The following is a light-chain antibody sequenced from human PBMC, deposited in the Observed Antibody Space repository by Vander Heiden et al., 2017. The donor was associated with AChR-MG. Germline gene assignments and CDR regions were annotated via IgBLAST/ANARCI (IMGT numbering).Light chain of an antibody. CDR1: QSVSTR. V-gene: IGKV3-11*01. CDR3: QQRINWPT. Sequence: EILLTPFPDTLSLSPGERATLSCRASQSVSTRLAWYQQKPGQAPKLLMAEASNRASGIPARFSGSGSGTDFTLTISSLEPEDVADYYCQQRINWPTFGPGTKVEIK. CDR2: EAS. J-gene: IGKJ3*01.